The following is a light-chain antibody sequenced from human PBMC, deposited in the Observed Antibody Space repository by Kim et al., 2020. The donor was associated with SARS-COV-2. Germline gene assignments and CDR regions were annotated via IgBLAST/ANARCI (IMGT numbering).Light chain of an antibody. CDR2: RNT. J-gene: IGLJ3*02. CDR3: VAWDDTRSGPV. CDR1: TSNIVSHN. Sequence: QSVLTQLPSASGTPGQWVNISCSGSTSNIVSHNVYSYQQLPGTAPKLLIYRNTRRPSGVPDRFSGSKSGGSASLAISGLRSADEANYYCVAWDDTRSGPVFGGGTQLTVL. V-gene: IGLV1-47*01.